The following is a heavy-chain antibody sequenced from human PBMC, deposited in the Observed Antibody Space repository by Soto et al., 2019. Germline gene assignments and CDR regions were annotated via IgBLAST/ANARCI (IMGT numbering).Heavy chain of an antibody. CDR1: GFTVSSSY. D-gene: IGHD6-13*01. CDR2: IYAGGNT. J-gene: IGHJ2*01. V-gene: IGHV3-66*04. CDR3: ARHVGYYWYFDL. Sequence: EVQLVESGGGLVQPGGSLRLSCAASGFTVSSSYMGWVRQAPGKGLEWVSSIYAGGNTYYADSVRDRFTISTDNSKDTLYLQLSGLRVDDTAMYYCARHVGYYWYFDLWGRGTLVTVSS.